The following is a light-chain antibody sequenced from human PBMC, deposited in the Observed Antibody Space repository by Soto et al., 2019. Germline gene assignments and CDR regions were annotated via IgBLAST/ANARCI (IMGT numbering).Light chain of an antibody. CDR2: GAS. J-gene: IGKJ5*01. Sequence: EIVLTQSPGTLSLSPGERATLSCRASQSVSNNYLAWYQQKPGQAPRLLIYGASNRATGIPDRFSGSGSGTEFTLTISSLQSEDFAVYYCQQYNNWPRITFGQGTRLEIK. CDR1: QSVSNN. V-gene: IGKV3D-15*01. CDR3: QQYNNWPRIT.